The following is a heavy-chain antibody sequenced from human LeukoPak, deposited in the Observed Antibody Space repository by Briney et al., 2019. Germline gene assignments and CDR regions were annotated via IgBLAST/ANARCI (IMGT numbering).Heavy chain of an antibody. Sequence: ASVKVSCKASGYTFTSYDINWVRQAPGQGLEWMGWINPNSGDTNFAQNFQGRVTMTRDTSISTAYMELSSLRSEDTAVYYCARESRGSSGWFLKNAFDIWGQGTMVTVSS. J-gene: IGHJ3*02. CDR2: INPNSGDT. CDR1: GYTFTSYD. V-gene: IGHV1-2*02. D-gene: IGHD6-19*01. CDR3: ARESRGSSGWFLKNAFDI.